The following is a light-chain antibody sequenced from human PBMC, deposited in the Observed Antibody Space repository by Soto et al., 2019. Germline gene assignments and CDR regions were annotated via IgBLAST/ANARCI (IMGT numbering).Light chain of an antibody. CDR1: SSNIGAGDV. V-gene: IGLV1-40*01. J-gene: IGLJ2*01. Sequence: QAVVTQPPSVSGAPGQRVTISCTGSSSNIGAGDVVHWYQQLPGTAPKLLIYGNSNRPSGVPDRFSGSKSGTSASLAITGLQAEDEADYYCQSYDSSLSGSVFGGGTKVTVL. CDR2: GNS. CDR3: QSYDSSLSGSV.